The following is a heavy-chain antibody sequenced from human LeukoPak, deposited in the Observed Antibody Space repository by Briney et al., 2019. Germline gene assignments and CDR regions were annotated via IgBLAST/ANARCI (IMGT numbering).Heavy chain of an antibody. CDR1: GDSVSSNSAT. V-gene: IGHV6-1*01. CDR2: TYYRSQWYN. J-gene: IGHJ4*02. D-gene: IGHD6-19*01. CDR3: ASGAVAGLAY. Sequence: SQTLSLTCAISGDSVSSNSATWNWIRQSPSRGLEWLGRTYYRSQWYNDYAISVISRITINPDTSKNRFSLQLNSVTPEDTAVYYCASGAVAGLAYSGQGTLVTVSS.